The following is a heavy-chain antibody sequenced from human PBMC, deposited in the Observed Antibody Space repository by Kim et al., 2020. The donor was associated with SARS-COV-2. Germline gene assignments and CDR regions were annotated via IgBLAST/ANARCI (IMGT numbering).Heavy chain of an antibody. CDR2: IKQDGSET. D-gene: IGHD3-9*01. Sequence: GGSLRLSCAASGFTFSNHWMSWVRQAPGKGLEWVANIKQDGSETYYVDSVKGRFTISRDNAKSSLSLQMNGLRDEDTAVYYCARGRIYLNWRPQGFDFWGQGTLVTVSS. CDR3: ARGRIYLNWRPQGFDF. CDR1: GFTFSNHW. V-gene: IGHV3-7*03. J-gene: IGHJ4*02.